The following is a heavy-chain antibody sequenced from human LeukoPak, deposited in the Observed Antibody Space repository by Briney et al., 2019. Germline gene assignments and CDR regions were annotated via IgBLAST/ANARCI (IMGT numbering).Heavy chain of an antibody. V-gene: IGHV3-23*01. CDR1: GFTFSSNA. J-gene: IGHJ4*02. D-gene: IGHD3-10*01. CDR3: AAHYGSGSYSTYDS. CDR2: ISGSGAYK. Sequence: GGSLRLSCAASGFTFSSNAMNWVRQAPGKGLEWVSVISGSGAYKYYADSVKGRFTISRDNSKNTLYLHMDRLRAEDTAVYYCAAHYGSGSYSTYDSWGQGTLVTVSS.